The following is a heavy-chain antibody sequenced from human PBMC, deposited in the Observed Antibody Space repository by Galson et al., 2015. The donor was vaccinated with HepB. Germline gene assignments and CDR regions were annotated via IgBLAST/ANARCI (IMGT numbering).Heavy chain of an antibody. CDR1: GYTFTSYA. Sequence: SVKVSCKASGYTFTSYAMHWVRQAPGQRLEWMGWINAGNGNTKYSQKFQGRVTITRDTSASTAYMELSSLRSEDTAVYYCARASYYDSSGYSHYYYYYGMDVWGQGTTVTVSS. V-gene: IGHV1-3*01. CDR2: INAGNGNT. D-gene: IGHD3-22*01. CDR3: ARASYYDSSGYSHYYYYYGMDV. J-gene: IGHJ6*02.